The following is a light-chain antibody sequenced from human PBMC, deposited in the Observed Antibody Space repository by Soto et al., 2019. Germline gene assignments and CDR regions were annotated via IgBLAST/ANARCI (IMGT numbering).Light chain of an antibody. CDR3: QQYGGSPWT. J-gene: IGKJ1*01. CDR2: GAS. V-gene: IGKV3-20*01. CDR1: QSVSNTY. Sequence: EIALTQSPGSLSLSPGERATLSCRASQSVSNTYLAWYQQKPGQAPRLLIYGASSRATGIPDRFSGSGSGTVFTLTISRLEPEDFAVYYCQQYGGSPWTFGQGTKVEI.